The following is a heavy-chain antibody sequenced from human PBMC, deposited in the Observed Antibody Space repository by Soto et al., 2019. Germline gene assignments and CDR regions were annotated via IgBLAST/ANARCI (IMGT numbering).Heavy chain of an antibody. Sequence: GGSLRLSCAASGFTFSSYAMHWVRQAPGKGLEWVAVISYDGSNKYYADSVKGRFTISRDNSKNTLYLQMNSLRAEDTAVYYCAREAIYGTAFDYWGQGTLVHVSS. CDR3: AREAIYGTAFDY. CDR1: GFTFSSYA. D-gene: IGHD4-17*01. J-gene: IGHJ4*02. V-gene: IGHV3-30-3*01. CDR2: ISYDGSNK.